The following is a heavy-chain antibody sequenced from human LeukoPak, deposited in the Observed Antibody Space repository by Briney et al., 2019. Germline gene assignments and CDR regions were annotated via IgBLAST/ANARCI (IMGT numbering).Heavy chain of an antibody. J-gene: IGHJ6*02. CDR1: GYTLTELS. CDR3: ATVGYYYGSGIYYYYGMDV. Sequence: ASVKVSCTVSGYTLTELSMHWVRQAPGKGLEWMGGFDPEDGETIYAQKFQGRVTMTEDTSTDTAYMELSSLRSEDTAVYYCATVGYYYGSGIYYYYGMDVWGQGTTVTVSS. D-gene: IGHD3-10*01. V-gene: IGHV1-24*01. CDR2: FDPEDGET.